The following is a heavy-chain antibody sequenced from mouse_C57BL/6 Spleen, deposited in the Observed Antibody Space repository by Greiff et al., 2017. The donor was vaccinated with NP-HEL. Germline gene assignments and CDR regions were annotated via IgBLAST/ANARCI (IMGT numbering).Heavy chain of an antibody. J-gene: IGHJ3*01. D-gene: IGHD3-2*02. CDR2: IYPSDSEN. V-gene: IGHV1-61*01. CDR1: GYTFTSYW. Sequence: QVQLQQPGAELVRPGSSVKLSCKASGYTFTSYWMDWVKQRPGQGLEWIGNIYPSDSENHYNQKFKDKATLTVDKSSSTADMQLSSLTSEDSAVYYCARRFLSSGYFAYWGQGTLVTVSA. CDR3: ARRFLSSGYFAY.